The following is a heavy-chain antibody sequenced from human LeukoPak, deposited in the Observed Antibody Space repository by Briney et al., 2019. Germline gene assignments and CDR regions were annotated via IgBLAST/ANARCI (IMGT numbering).Heavy chain of an antibody. Sequence: GGSLRLSCTASGFSVSSNYLSWVRQPPGKGLEWVSVIYSGGSTHYADSVKGRFTISRDNSKNTLYLQMNSLRVEDTAVYYCVTPGPTVTGGFEYWGQGTLVTVSS. CDR2: IYSGGST. D-gene: IGHD4-17*01. CDR3: VTPGPTVTGGFEY. V-gene: IGHV3-53*01. CDR1: GFSVSSNY. J-gene: IGHJ4*02.